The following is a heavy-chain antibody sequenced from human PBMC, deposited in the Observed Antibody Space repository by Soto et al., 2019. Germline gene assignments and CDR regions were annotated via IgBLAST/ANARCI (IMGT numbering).Heavy chain of an antibody. J-gene: IGHJ2*01. D-gene: IGHD5-12*01. CDR1: GYTFTCYY. CDR3: ARDGYNLWYFDL. Sequence: WXSVKVSCKASGYTFTCYYMHWVRQAPGQGLEWMGWINPNSGGTNYAQKFQGRVTMTRDTSISTAYMELSRLRSDDTAVYYCARDGYNLWYFDLWGRGTLVTVSS. V-gene: IGHV1-2*02. CDR2: INPNSGGT.